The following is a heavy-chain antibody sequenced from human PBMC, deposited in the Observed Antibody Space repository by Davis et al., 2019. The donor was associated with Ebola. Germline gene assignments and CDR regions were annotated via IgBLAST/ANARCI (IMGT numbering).Heavy chain of an antibody. D-gene: IGHD4-17*01. J-gene: IGHJ6*02. CDR3: ARDYGDYGPTYGMDV. CDR1: GFTFSDYY. Sequence: GESLKISCAASGFTFSDYYMSWIRQAPGKGLEWVSYISSSGSTIYYADSVKGRFTISRDNAKNSLYLQMNSLRAEDTAVYYCARDYGDYGPTYGMDVWGQGTTVTVSS. CDR2: ISSSGSTI. V-gene: IGHV3-11*04.